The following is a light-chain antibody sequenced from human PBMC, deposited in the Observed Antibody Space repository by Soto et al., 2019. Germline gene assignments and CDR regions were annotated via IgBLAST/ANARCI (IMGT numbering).Light chain of an antibody. CDR2: GAS. Sequence: EIVMTQSPATLSVSPGERATLSCRASQSVSSNLAWYQQKPGQAPRLLIYGASNRATGVPARFSGSVSGTEFTLTISSLQSEDFAVYYCQQYSSWLWTFGQGTKVDIK. CDR1: QSVSSN. V-gene: IGKV3-15*01. J-gene: IGKJ1*01. CDR3: QQYSSWLWT.